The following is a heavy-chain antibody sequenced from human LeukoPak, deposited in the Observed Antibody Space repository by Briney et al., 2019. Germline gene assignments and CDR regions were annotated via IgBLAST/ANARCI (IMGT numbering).Heavy chain of an antibody. CDR1: GGSISSSSYY. Sequence: SETLSLTCTVSGGSISSSSYYWGWIRQPPGKGLEWIGSIYYSGSTYYNPSLKSRVTISVDTSKNQFSLKLSSVTAADTAVYYCARGGIAAPYYYYYYMDVWGKGTTVTVSS. D-gene: IGHD6-13*01. CDR2: IYYSGST. J-gene: IGHJ6*03. CDR3: ARGGIAAPYYYYYYMDV. V-gene: IGHV4-39*01.